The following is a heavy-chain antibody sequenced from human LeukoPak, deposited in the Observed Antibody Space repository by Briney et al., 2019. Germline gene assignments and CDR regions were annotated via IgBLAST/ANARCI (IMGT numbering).Heavy chain of an antibody. D-gene: IGHD3-9*01. J-gene: IGHJ4*02. CDR2: INHSGST. CDR3: ARVWRYYDILTGYYRPSYYFDY. V-gene: IGHV4-39*07. CDR1: GGSIGSTNYY. Sequence: PSETLSLTCTVSGGSIGSTNYYWGWIRQPLGKGLEWIGEINHSGSTNYNPSLKSRVTISVDTSKNQFSLKLSSVTAADTAVYYCARVWRYYDILTGYYRPSYYFDYWGQGTLVTVSS.